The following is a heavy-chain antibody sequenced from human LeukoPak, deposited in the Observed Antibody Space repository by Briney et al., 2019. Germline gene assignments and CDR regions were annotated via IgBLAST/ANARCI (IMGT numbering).Heavy chain of an antibody. Sequence: PGGSLRLSCAASGFTFSSYGMSWVRQAPGKGLEWVSAISGSGDSTYYADSVKGRFTISRDNFKMLYLQMNSLRAEDTAVYYCALHPAGFGGRVCYFDYWGQGTLVTVSS. CDR3: ALHPAGFGGRVCYFDY. CDR1: GFTFSSYG. J-gene: IGHJ4*02. D-gene: IGHD3-10*01. CDR2: ISGSGDST. V-gene: IGHV3-23*01.